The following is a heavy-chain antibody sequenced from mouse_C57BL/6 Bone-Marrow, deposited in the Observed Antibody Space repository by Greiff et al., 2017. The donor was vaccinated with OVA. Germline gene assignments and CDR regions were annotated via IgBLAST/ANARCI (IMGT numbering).Heavy chain of an antibody. Sequence: EVKLEESGGGLVQPGGSMKLSCVASGFTFSNYWMNWVRQSPEKGLEWVAQIRLKSDNYATHYAESVKGRFTISRDDSKSSVYLQMNNLRAEDTGIYYCTYGNYPPWFAYWGQGTLVTVSA. D-gene: IGHD2-1*01. CDR3: TYGNYPPWFAY. V-gene: IGHV6-3*01. J-gene: IGHJ3*01. CDR2: IRLKSDNYAT. CDR1: GFTFSNYW.